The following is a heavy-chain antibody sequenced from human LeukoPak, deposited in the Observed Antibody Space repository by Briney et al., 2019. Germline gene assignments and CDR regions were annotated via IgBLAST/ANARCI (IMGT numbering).Heavy chain of an antibody. Sequence: GGSLRLSCAASGFTFSSYGMHWVRQAPGKGLEWVAFIRYDGSNKYYADSVKGRFTISRDNSKNTLYLQMNSLRAEDTAVYYCAKDGPVAGVGAFDYWGQGTLVTVSS. CDR1: GFTFSSYG. J-gene: IGHJ4*02. CDR2: IRYDGSNK. CDR3: AKDGPVAGVGAFDY. D-gene: IGHD6-19*01. V-gene: IGHV3-30*02.